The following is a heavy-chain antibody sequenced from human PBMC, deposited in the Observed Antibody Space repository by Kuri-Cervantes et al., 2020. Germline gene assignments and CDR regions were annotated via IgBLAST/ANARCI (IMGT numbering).Heavy chain of an antibody. J-gene: IGHJ4*02. Sequence: LSLTCAASGFTFSSYAMSWVRQAPGKGLEWVSAISGSGGSTYYADSVKGRFTISRDNSKNTLYLQMNSLRAEDTAVYYCAREYYYGSGTTFDYWGQGTLVTVSS. D-gene: IGHD3-10*01. CDR3: AREYYYGSGTTFDY. V-gene: IGHV3-23*01. CDR2: ISGSGGST. CDR1: GFTFSSYA.